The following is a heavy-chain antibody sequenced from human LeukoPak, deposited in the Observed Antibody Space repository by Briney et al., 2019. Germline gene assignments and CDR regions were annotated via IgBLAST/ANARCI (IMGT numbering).Heavy chain of an antibody. CDR3: ARGDIVVVPVAIRGYYFDY. V-gene: IGHV4-59*08. Sequence: SETLSLTCTVSGGSISSYYWSWSRKPPGKGLEWFGYFIYSGSTNYNPSLKSRVTISVDTSKNQSSLKLSSVTAADTAVYYCARGDIVVVPVAIRGYYFDYWGQGTLVTVSS. J-gene: IGHJ4*02. CDR2: FIYSGST. D-gene: IGHD2-2*02. CDR1: GGSISSYY.